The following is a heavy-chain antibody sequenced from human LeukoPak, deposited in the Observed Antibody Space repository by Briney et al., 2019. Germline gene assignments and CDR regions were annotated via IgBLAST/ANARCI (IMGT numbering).Heavy chain of an antibody. CDR1: GYTFTGYY. CDR3: ARETQERYCSGGSCYDDSEQLDY. J-gene: IGHJ4*02. V-gene: IGHV1-2*02. D-gene: IGHD2-15*01. CDR2: INPNSGGT. Sequence: ASVKLSCKASGYTFTGYYMHWVRQAPGQGLEWMGWINPNSGGTNYAQKFQGRVTMTRDTSISTAYMELSRLRSDDTAVYYCARETQERYCSGGSCYDDSEQLDYWGQGTLVTVSS.